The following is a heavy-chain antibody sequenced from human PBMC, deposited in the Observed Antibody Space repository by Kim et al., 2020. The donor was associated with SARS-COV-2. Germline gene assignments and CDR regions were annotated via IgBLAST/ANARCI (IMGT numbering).Heavy chain of an antibody. Sequence: SETLSLTCAVSGGSISSSNWWSWVRQPPGKGLEWIGEIYHSGSTNYNPSLKSRVTISVDKSKNQFSLKLSSVTAADTAVYYCARDPSRRSWRWYFDYWGQGTLVTVSS. CDR1: GGSISSSNW. V-gene: IGHV4-4*02. CDR2: IYHSGST. CDR3: ARDPSRRSWRWYFDY. D-gene: IGHD6-13*01. J-gene: IGHJ4*02.